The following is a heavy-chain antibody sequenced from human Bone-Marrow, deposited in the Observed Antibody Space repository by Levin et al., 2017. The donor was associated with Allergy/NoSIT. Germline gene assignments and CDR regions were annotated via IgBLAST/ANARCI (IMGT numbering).Heavy chain of an antibody. V-gene: IGHV4-30-4*01. J-gene: IGHJ6*03. CDR1: GGSLSSDYY. CDR2: IFYSGTT. D-gene: IGHD3-10*01. Sequence: PSETLSLTCSVSGGSLSSDYYWTWIRQPPGKGLEWIGHIFYSGTTDYNPSLGSRLSLSVDTSQNLFSLKLTSVTAADTAVYYCARDPRGYMDVWGKGTTVTVSS. CDR3: ARDPRGYMDV.